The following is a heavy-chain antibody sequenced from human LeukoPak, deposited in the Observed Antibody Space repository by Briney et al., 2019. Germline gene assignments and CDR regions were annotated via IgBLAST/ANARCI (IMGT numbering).Heavy chain of an antibody. Sequence: ASVKVSCKASGYTFTSYGISWVRQAAGQGLEWMGWISAYNGNTNYAQKLQGRVTMTTDTSTSTAYMELRSLRSDDTAVYYCARDRWVGVVPAGAPTTPTYNWFDPWGQGTLVTVSS. J-gene: IGHJ5*02. D-gene: IGHD2-2*01. V-gene: IGHV1-18*01. CDR2: ISAYNGNT. CDR1: GYTFTSYG. CDR3: ARDRWVGVVPAGAPTTPTYNWFDP.